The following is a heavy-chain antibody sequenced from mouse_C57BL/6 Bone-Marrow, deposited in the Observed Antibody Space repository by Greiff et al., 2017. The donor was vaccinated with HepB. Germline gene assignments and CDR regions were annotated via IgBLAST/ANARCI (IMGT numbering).Heavy chain of an antibody. CDR3: TRVIYYDYFDY. V-gene: IGHV5-9-1*02. D-gene: IGHD2-4*01. Sequence: EVHLVESGEGLVKPGGSLKLSCAASGFTFSSYAMSWVRQTPEKRLEWVAYISSGGDYTYYADTVKGRFTISRDNARNTLYLQMSSLKSEDTAMYYCTRVIYYDYFDYWGQGTTLTVSS. CDR2: ISSGGDYT. CDR1: GFTFSSYA. J-gene: IGHJ2*01.